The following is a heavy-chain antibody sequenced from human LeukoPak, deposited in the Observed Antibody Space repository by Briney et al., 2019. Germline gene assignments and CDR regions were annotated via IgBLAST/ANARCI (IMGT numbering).Heavy chain of an antibody. CDR2: INPRIGET. D-gene: IGHD6-19*01. V-gene: IGHV1-2*02. CDR3: ATVPLNGYSSGWYSFDY. J-gene: IGHJ4*02. Sequence: GASVKVSCKASGDIFTGDTFTGYYIHWVRQAPGQGLEWMGWINPRIGETIYAQKFQGRVTLTKDTSIGTAYMDLSRLKPDDTAVYYCATVPLNGYSSGWYSFDYWGQGALVTVSS. CDR1: GDIFTGDTFTGYY.